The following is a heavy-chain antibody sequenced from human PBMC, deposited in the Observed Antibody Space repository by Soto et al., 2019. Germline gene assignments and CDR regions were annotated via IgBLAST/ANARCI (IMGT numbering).Heavy chain of an antibody. Sequence: SETLSLTCAVSGYSISSGYYWGWLRQPPGKGLEWIGSIYHGGSTYYNPSLNSRVTLSIDMTNNHVSLILSSVTAADTAVYYCARVGPYCGGDCYSPPPWGQGTLVTVSS. CDR2: IYHGGST. V-gene: IGHV4-38-2*01. J-gene: IGHJ5*02. D-gene: IGHD2-21*02. CDR1: GYSISSGYY. CDR3: ARVGPYCGGDCYSPPP.